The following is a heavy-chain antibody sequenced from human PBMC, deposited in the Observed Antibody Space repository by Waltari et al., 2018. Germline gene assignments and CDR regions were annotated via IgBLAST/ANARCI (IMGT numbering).Heavy chain of an antibody. CDR2: IYHSGST. CDR3: ARGRDYGSGSHHPFDY. J-gene: IGHJ4*02. D-gene: IGHD3-10*01. CDR1: GYSISSGYY. V-gene: IGHV4-38-2*02. Sequence: QVQLQESGPGLVKPSETLSLTCTVSGYSISSGYYWGWIRQPPGKGLEWIGSIYHSGSTYYNPSLKSRVTISVDTSKNQFSLKLSSVTAADTAVYYCARGRDYGSGSHHPFDYWGQGTLVTVSS.